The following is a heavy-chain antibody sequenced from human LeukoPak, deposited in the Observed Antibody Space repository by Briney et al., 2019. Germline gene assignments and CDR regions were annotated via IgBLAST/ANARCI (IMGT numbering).Heavy chain of an antibody. D-gene: IGHD3-22*01. Sequence: GGSLRLSCAASGFTFSNYWMGWVRQAPGRELEGVANINEDGSEKYYVDSVKGRFTISRDNGKNSLYLQINSLRAEDTAVFYCARGGYYSAWAEDYWGQGTLVTVSS. V-gene: IGHV3-7*01. CDR2: INEDGSEK. J-gene: IGHJ4*02. CDR3: ARGGYYSAWAEDY. CDR1: GFTFSNYW.